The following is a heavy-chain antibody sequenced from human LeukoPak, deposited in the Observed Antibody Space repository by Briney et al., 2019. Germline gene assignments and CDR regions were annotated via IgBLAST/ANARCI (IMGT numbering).Heavy chain of an antibody. Sequence: PGGSLRLFWAASGFTFSSFSMNWVRPAPGKGLEWVSSISSSSNYIYYADSVKGRFNISRDNAKNSLYLQMSSLRAEDTAVYYCVGGYSFHWSYWGQGTLVTVSS. J-gene: IGHJ4*02. CDR1: GFTFSSFS. CDR2: ISSSSNYI. CDR3: VGGYSFHWSY. V-gene: IGHV3-21*01. D-gene: IGHD1-1*01.